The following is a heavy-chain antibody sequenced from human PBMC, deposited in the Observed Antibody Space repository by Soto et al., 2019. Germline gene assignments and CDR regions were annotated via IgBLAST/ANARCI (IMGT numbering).Heavy chain of an antibody. J-gene: IGHJ4*02. Sequence: ASVKVSCKASGYTFTSYYMHWVRQAPGQGLEWMGIINPSGGSTSYAQKFQGRVTMTRDTSTSTVYMELSSLRSEDTAVYYCAAFWSGYRYFDYWGQGTLVTVSS. CDR2: INPSGGST. D-gene: IGHD3-3*01. CDR1: GYTFTSYY. CDR3: AAFWSGYRYFDY. V-gene: IGHV1-46*03.